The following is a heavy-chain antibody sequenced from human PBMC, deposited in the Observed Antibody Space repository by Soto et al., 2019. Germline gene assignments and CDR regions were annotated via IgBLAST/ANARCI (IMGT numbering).Heavy chain of an antibody. CDR1: GGSISSGDYY. CDR2: IYYSGST. Sequence: SETLSLTCTVSGGSISSGDYYWSWIRQPPGKGLEWIGYIYYSGSTYYSPSLKSRVTISVDTSKNQFSLKLSSVTAADTAVYYCARVADYYDSSGWGDFDYWGQGTLVTVSS. CDR3: ARVADYYDSSGWGDFDY. J-gene: IGHJ4*02. D-gene: IGHD3-22*01. V-gene: IGHV4-30-4*01.